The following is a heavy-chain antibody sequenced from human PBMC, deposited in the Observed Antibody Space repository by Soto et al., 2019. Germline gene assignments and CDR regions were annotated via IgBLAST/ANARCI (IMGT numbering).Heavy chain of an antibody. CDR1: GFTFSSYS. CDR3: AKQYYDFWSGQYAFDY. Sequence: GGSLRLSCAASGFTFSSYSMNWVRQAPGKGLEWVSSISSSSSYIYYADSVKGRFTISRDNAKNTLYLQMNSLRAEDTAVYYCAKQYYDFWSGQYAFDYWGQGTLVTVSS. J-gene: IGHJ4*02. D-gene: IGHD3-3*01. CDR2: ISSSSSYI. V-gene: IGHV3-21*01.